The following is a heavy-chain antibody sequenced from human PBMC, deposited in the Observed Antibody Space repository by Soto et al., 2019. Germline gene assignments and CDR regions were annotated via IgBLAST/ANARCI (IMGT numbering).Heavy chain of an antibody. CDR1: GYTFTSYG. V-gene: IGHV1-18*01. J-gene: IGHJ4*02. D-gene: IGHD3-9*01. Sequence: ASVSSCKASGYTFTSYGISWVRQAPGQGLEWMGWISAYNGNTNYAQKLQGRVTMTTDTSTSTAYMELRSLRSDDTAVYYCARDLTYYDILTGPEFDYWGQGTLVTVSS. CDR3: ARDLTYYDILTGPEFDY. CDR2: ISAYNGNT.